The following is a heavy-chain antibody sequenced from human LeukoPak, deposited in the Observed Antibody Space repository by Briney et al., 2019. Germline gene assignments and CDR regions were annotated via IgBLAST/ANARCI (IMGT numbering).Heavy chain of an antibody. CDR3: ATKPPYPTTVTTFWPGGLDAFDI. Sequence: GASVKVSCKVSGYTLTELSMHWVRQAPGKGLEWMGGFDPEDGETIYAQKFQGRVTMTEDTSTDTAYMELSSLRSEDTAVYYCATKPPYPTTVTTFWPGGLDAFDIWGQGTMVTVSS. CDR1: GYTLTELS. J-gene: IGHJ3*02. CDR2: FDPEDGET. V-gene: IGHV1-24*01. D-gene: IGHD4-17*01.